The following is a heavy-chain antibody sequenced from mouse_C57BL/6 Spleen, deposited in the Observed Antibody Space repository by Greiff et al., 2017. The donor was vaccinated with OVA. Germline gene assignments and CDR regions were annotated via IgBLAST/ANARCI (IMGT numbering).Heavy chain of an antibody. V-gene: IGHV1-59*01. D-gene: IGHD3-1*01. CDR2: IDPSDSYT. J-gene: IGHJ1*03. CDR3: ARSGGNYWYFDV. CDR1: GYTFTNYW. Sequence: QVQLQQPGAELVRPGTSVKLSCKASGYTFTNYWMHWVKQRPGQGLEWIGVIDPSDSYTNYNQKFKGKATLTVDTSSSTAYMQLSSLTSEDSAVYYCARSGGNYWYFDVWGTGTTVTVSS.